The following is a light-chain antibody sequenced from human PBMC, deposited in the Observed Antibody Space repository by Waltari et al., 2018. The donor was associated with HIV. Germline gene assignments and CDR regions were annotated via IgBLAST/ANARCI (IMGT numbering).Light chain of an antibody. CDR2: EVN. V-gene: IGLV2-8*01. J-gene: IGLJ3*02. Sequence: QSALTQPPSASGSPGQSVTISCTGISSDAGDDNYVSWYQQSPGKAPKFIIYEVNKRPSGVPDRFSGSKSGNTAALTGSGLQADDEADYYCSSYAGSSTWVFGGGTKLTVL. CDR3: SSYAGSSTWV. CDR1: SSDAGDDNY.